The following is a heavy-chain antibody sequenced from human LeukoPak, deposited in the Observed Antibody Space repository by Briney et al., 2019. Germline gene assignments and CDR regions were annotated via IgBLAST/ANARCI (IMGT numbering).Heavy chain of an antibody. CDR2: IYHSGST. Sequence: MASETLSLTCTVSGYSISSGYYWGWIRQPPGKGLEWIGNIYHSGSTNYNPSLKSRVIISVDTSKNQFSLKLSSVTAADTAVYYCARGFRQLGFDYWGQGTLVTVSS. D-gene: IGHD6-13*01. J-gene: IGHJ4*02. V-gene: IGHV4-38-2*02. CDR3: ARGFRQLGFDY. CDR1: GYSISSGYY.